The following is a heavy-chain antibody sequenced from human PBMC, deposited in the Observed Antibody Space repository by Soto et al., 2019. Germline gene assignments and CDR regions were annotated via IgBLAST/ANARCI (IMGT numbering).Heavy chain of an antibody. J-gene: IGHJ4*02. CDR2: MNPNSGNT. V-gene: IGHV1-8*01. D-gene: IGHD4-17*01. CDR3: ARSTNDYGDRH. Sequence: QVQLVQSGAEVKKPGASVKVSCKASGYTFTSYDINWVRQATGQGLERMGWMNPNSGNTGYAQKFKGRVTMTRNTSIRTAYMELSSLRSEATAVYYCARSTNDYGDRHWGQGTLVSVSS. CDR1: GYTFTSYD.